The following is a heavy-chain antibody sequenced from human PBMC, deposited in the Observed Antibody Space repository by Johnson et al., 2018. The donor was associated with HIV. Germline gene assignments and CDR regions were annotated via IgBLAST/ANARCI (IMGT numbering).Heavy chain of an antibody. CDR3: ATEIRVGATRGNAFDI. J-gene: IGHJ3*02. V-gene: IGHV3-7*05. Sequence: VQLVESGGGLVQPGGSLRLSCAASGFTFSSYWMSWVRQAPGKGLEWVANIKQDGSEKYYVDSVKGRFTISRDNPKNSLYLQMTSRRAEDTAVYYCATEIRVGATRGNAFDIWGQGTMVTVSS. CDR1: GFTFSSYW. D-gene: IGHD1-26*01. CDR2: IKQDGSEK.